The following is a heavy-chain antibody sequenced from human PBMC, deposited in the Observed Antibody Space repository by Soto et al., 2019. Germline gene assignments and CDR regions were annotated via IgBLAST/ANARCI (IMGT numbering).Heavy chain of an antibody. Sequence: EVQLAESGGGLVQPGRSLRLSCAASGFTFDDYAMHWVRQAPGKGLEWVSGISWNSGSIGYADSVKGRFTISRDNAKNSLYLQMNSLRAEDTALYYCAKDFTSYYYYYMDVWGKGTTVTVSS. J-gene: IGHJ6*03. D-gene: IGHD2-2*01. CDR3: AKDFTSYYYYYMDV. CDR2: ISWNSGSI. CDR1: GFTFDDYA. V-gene: IGHV3-9*01.